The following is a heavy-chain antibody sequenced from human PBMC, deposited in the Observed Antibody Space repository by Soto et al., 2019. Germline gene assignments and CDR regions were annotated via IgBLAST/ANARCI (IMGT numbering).Heavy chain of an antibody. CDR3: AACCSGGGCPPGPWN. D-gene: IGHD2-15*01. J-gene: IGHJ3*01. Sequence: QVVQSGAEVRKPGASVKVSCKASGYSFTTYYIHWFRQAPGQGLEGMAIINHNGGTTNYAQKFQGRVTVTRDRSASTVYMELSSLRSDDTAVYYCAACCSGGGCPPGPWNWGRGTMVTVSS. CDR2: INHNGGTT. V-gene: IGHV1-46*03. CDR1: GYSFTTYY.